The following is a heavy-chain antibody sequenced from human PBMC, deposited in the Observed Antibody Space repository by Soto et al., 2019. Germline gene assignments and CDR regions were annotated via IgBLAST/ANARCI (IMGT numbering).Heavy chain of an antibody. D-gene: IGHD1-7*01. Sequence: PGGSLRLSCAASGFTFSSYSMNWVRQAPGKGLEWVSYISSSSSTIYYADSVKGRFTISRDNAKNSLYLQMSSLRAEDTAVYYCARTGDNWNYRSYWFDPWGQGTLVTVPQ. CDR1: GFTFSSYS. CDR3: ARTGDNWNYRSYWFDP. J-gene: IGHJ5*02. V-gene: IGHV3-48*01. CDR2: ISSSSSTI.